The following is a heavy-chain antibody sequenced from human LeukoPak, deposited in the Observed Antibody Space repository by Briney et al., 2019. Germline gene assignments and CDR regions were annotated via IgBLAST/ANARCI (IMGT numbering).Heavy chain of an antibody. J-gene: IGHJ4*02. CDR3: ARDERESNWNYYFDY. D-gene: IGHD1-7*01. V-gene: IGHV3-23*01. CDR1: GFTFSTFA. CDR2: IFPSGGEI. Sequence: PGGSLRLSCAASGFTFSTFAMIWVRQPPGKGLEWVSSIFPSGGEIHYADSVRGRFTIPRDNSKSTLSLQMNSLRAEDTAVYYCARDERESNWNYYFDYWGQGTLVTVSS.